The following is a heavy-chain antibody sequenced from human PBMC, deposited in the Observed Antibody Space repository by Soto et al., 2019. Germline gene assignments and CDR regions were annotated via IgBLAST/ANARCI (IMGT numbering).Heavy chain of an antibody. J-gene: IGHJ3*02. V-gene: IGHV3-48*02. CDR1: GFTFSDYA. Sequence: ESGGGLVQPGGALRLSCVASGFTFSDYAMNWVRQAPGKGPEWVSWFGITGKSGDYADAVKGRFTISRDNARYSVHLQMSSLRDEDTAVYYCARDHYYAFDIWSQGTMVTVS. CDR2: FGITGKSG. CDR3: ARDHYYAFDI. D-gene: IGHD1-26*01.